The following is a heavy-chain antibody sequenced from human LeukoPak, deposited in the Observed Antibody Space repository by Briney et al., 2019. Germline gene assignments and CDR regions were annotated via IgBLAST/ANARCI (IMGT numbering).Heavy chain of an antibody. V-gene: IGHV3-33*01. J-gene: IGHJ4*02. D-gene: IGHD5-12*01. Sequence: GRSLRLSCAASGFTFSSYGMHWVRQAPGKGLEWVAVIWYDGSNKYYADSVKGRFTISRDNSKNTLYLQMNSLRAEDTAVYYCARSGGYDWDYFDYWGQGTLVTVSS. CDR1: GFTFSSYG. CDR3: ARSGGYDWDYFDY. CDR2: IWYDGSNK.